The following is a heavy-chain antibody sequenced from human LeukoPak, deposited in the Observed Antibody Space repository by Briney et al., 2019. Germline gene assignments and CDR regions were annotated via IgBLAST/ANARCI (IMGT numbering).Heavy chain of an antibody. D-gene: IGHD5-18*01. CDR3: AKRPGYGDY. CDR1: RFTFDDYT. V-gene: IGHV3-43*01. CDR2: ISWDGGST. J-gene: IGHJ4*02. Sequence: GGSLRLSCAASRFTFDDYTMHWVREAPGKGLEWVSLISWDGGSTYYADSVKGRFTISRDNSKNSLYLQMNSLRTEDTALYYCAKRPGYGDYWGQGTLVTVSS.